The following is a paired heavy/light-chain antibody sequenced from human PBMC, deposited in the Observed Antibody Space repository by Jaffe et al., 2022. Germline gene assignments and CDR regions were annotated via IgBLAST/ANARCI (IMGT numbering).Light chain of an antibody. CDR2: AAS. Sequence: DIQMTQSPSSLSASVGDRVTITCRASQGISNYLAWYQQKPGKVPKLLIYAASTLQSGVPSRFSGSGSGTDFTLTISSLQPEDVATYYCQKYNSAPPTFGPGTKVDIK. CDR1: QGISNY. V-gene: IGKV1-27*01. CDR3: QKYNSAPPT. J-gene: IGKJ3*01.
Heavy chain of an antibody. J-gene: IGHJ4*02. V-gene: IGHV1-69*01. CDR1: GGTFSSYA. CDR2: IIPIFGTA. CDR3: ASRHLVLRYFDWLLYY. D-gene: IGHD3-9*01. Sequence: QVQLVQSGAEVKKPGSSVKVSCKASGGTFSSYAISWVRQAPGQGLEWMGGIIPIFGTANYAQKFQGRVTITADESTSTAYMELSSLRSEDTAVYYCASRHLVLRYFDWLLYYWGQGTLVTVSS.